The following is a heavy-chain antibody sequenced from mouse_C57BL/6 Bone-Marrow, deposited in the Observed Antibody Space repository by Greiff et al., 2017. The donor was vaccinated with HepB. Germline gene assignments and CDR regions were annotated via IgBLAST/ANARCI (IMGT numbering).Heavy chain of an antibody. CDR1: GFTFSDYG. CDR3: ATAQATLGFAY. D-gene: IGHD3-2*02. CDR2: ISSGSSTI. Sequence: EVKLMESGGGLVKPGGSLKLSCAASGFTFSDYGMHWVRQAPEKGLEWVAYISSGSSTIYYADTVKGRFTISRDNAKNTLFLQMTSLRSEDTAMYYCATAQATLGFAYWGQGTLVTVSA. V-gene: IGHV5-17*01. J-gene: IGHJ3*01.